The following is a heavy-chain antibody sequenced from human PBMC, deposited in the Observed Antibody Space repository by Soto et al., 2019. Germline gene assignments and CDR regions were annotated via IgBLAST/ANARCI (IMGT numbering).Heavy chain of an antibody. CDR2: IHYSGSI. CDR3: ARRRKDCFDT. D-gene: IGHD2-21*01. CDR1: GRSVNTGPYY. Sequence: QLQLQESGPGLVEPSETLSLSCTVSGRSVNTGPYYWGWIRQPPGKGLEWIGSIHYSGSIFYNPPLRSRVTISLDTSNNHLSLTLSSVTAADTAVYYCARRRKDCFDTWGQGTLVNVSS. V-gene: IGHV4-39*02. J-gene: IGHJ5*02.